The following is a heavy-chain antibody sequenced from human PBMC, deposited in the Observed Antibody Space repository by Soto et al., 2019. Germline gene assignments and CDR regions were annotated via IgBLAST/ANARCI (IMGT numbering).Heavy chain of an antibody. Sequence: QLQLQESGSGLVKPSQTLSLTCAVSGGSISSGGYSWSWIRQPPGKGLEWIGYVYHSGNTYYNPPLTSPVTISVDWSKNQFSLPLSSVPAADPAVYYCARGPPHHYWGQGTLVTVSS. V-gene: IGHV4-30-2*01. CDR3: ARGPPHHY. CDR2: VYHSGNT. CDR1: GGSISSGGYS. J-gene: IGHJ4*02.